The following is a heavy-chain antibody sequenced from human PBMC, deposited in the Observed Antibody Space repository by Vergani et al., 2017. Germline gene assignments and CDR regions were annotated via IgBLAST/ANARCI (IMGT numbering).Heavy chain of an antibody. CDR1: GFTLSNYP. D-gene: IGHD2-15*01. CDR3: AKDLTQYNC. CDR2: ISANDDT. Sequence: EVQVLESGGGVVQPGGSLRLSCAASGFTLSNYPMTWVRQAPGKGLEWVSAISANDDTYYADSVKGRFTVSRDNSKNTLYLQMNRLRAEDTAVYYCAKDLTQYNCWGQGTLFTVSS. V-gene: IGHV3-23*01. J-gene: IGHJ4*02.